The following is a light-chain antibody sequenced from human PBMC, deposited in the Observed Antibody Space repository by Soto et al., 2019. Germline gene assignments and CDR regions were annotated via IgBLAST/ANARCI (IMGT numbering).Light chain of an antibody. CDR2: DVN. J-gene: IGLJ1*01. V-gene: IGLV2-14*03. CDR3: SSYSTTNILV. Sequence: QSALTQPASVSGSPGQSVTISCTGASSDVGAYEHVSWYQQHPGRAPKLILYDVNNRPSGVSNHFSGSKSGDTASLVISGLQANDEADYYCSSYSTTNILVFGSGTKVTVL. CDR1: SSDVGAYEH.